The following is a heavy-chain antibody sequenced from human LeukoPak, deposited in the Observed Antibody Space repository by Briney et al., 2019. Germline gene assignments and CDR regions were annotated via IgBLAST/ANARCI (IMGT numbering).Heavy chain of an antibody. J-gene: IGHJ4*02. CDR2: IIPIFDTP. D-gene: IGHD1-26*01. V-gene: IGHV1-69*05. Sequence: SVKVSCKASGGTFSSYTISWVRQAPGQGLEWMGDIIPIFDTPNYAQKFQGRVTITTDESTSTAYMELSSLKSEDTAVYYCAKSGGSGILPSFDYWGQGTLVTVSS. CDR3: AKSGGSGILPSFDY. CDR1: GGTFSSYT.